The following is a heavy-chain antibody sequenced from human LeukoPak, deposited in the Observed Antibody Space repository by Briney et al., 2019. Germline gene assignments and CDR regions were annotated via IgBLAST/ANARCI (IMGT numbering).Heavy chain of an antibody. J-gene: IGHJ4*02. CDR1: GGTFSSYA. Sequence: ASVKVSCKASGGTFSSYAISWVRQAPGQGLEWMGGIIPIFGTANYAQKFQGRVTITADKSTSTAYMELSSLRSEDTAVYYCAADVDIVVVPAALNYWGQGTLVTVSS. CDR2: IIPIFGTA. D-gene: IGHD2-2*01. V-gene: IGHV1-69*06. CDR3: AADVDIVVVPAALNY.